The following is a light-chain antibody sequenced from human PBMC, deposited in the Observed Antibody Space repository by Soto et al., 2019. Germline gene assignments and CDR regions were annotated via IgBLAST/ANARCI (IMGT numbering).Light chain of an antibody. V-gene: IGLV2-14*03. J-gene: IGLJ2*01. CDR2: DVS. Sequence: QSALTQPASVSGSPGQSITISCTGTGSDVGRYNSVSWYQQHPGKVPKLMIYDVSNRPSGVSNRFSGSKSGNTASLTISGLQAEDEADYYCSSYASGDTRVFGGGTKLTVL. CDR1: GSDVGRYNS. CDR3: SSYASGDTRV.